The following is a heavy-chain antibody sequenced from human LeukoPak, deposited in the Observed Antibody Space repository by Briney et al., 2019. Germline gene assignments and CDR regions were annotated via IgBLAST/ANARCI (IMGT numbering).Heavy chain of an antibody. V-gene: IGHV3-23*01. J-gene: IGHJ4*02. D-gene: IGHD3-22*01. CDR2: ITSGVGIT. CDR1: GFTFSTYG. Sequence: GGSLRLSCAASGFTFSTYGMNWVRQGPGKGLEWVSIITSGVGITYYADSVKGRFTISRDNSRNTLYLQMNSLTAEDTAVYYCAKGDYYDPDYWGQGTLVTVSS. CDR3: AKGDYYDPDY.